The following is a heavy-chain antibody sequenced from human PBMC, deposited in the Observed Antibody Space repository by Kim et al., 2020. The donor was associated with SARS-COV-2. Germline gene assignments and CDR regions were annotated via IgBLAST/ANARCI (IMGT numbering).Heavy chain of an antibody. CDR3: ANPGGGSYRGVY. J-gene: IGHJ4*02. Sequence: YYADAVKGRFTISRNNSKNTLYLQMNRLRAEDTAVYYCANPGGGSYRGVYWGQRTLVTVSS. V-gene: IGHV3-23*01. D-gene: IGHD1-26*01.